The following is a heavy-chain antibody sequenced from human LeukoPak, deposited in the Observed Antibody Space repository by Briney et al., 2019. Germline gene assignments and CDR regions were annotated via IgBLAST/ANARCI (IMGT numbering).Heavy chain of an antibody. D-gene: IGHD1-1*01. V-gene: IGHV4-31*03. J-gene: IGHJ4*02. CDR2: IYYSGST. CDR3: ARGDLEAGIFDY. Sequence: SETLSLTCTVSGGSISSGGYYWSWIRQHPGKGLEWIGYIYYSGSTYYNPSLKSRVTISVDTSKNQFSLKLSSVTAADTAVYYCARGDLEAGIFDYWGQGTLVTVSS. CDR1: GGSISSGGYY.